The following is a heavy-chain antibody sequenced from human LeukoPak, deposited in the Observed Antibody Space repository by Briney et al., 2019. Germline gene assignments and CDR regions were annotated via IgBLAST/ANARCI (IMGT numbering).Heavy chain of an antibody. CDR1: GGSVSSSYYY. D-gene: IGHD6-19*01. CDR2: LYYSGDT. Sequence: SETLSLTCTVSGGSVSSSYYYWGWIRQSPGKGLEWIGSLYYSGDTYYNPPLKSRVTISVETSKNQFSLKLTSVTAADTAVYYCARDVFSSITVAGTAFDYWGQGTLVPVSS. V-gene: IGHV4-39*07. CDR3: ARDVFSSITVAGTAFDY. J-gene: IGHJ4*02.